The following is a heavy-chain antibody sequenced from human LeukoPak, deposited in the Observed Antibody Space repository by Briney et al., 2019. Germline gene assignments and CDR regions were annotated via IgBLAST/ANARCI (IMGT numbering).Heavy chain of an antibody. J-gene: IGHJ6*02. CDR1: GYTFTSYY. D-gene: IGHD2-21*02. CDR2: INPGGGST. Sequence: ASVKVSCKASGYTFTSYYMHWVRQAPGQGLEWMGIINPGGGSTSYAQKFQGRVTMTRDTSTSTVYMELSSLRSEDTAVYYCARPAYCGGDCTPYYYYGMDVWGQGTTVTVSS. V-gene: IGHV1-46*01. CDR3: ARPAYCGGDCTPYYYYGMDV.